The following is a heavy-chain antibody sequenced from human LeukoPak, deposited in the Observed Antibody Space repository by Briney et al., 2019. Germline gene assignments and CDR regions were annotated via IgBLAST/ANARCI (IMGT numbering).Heavy chain of an antibody. CDR1: GDAITSGDDY. J-gene: IGHJ4*02. D-gene: IGHD6-19*01. Sequence: SQTLSLTCSVSGDAITSGDDYWNWIRQSPGKGLQWIGYIFFTGSTYYNPSLGSRFTISLDAPKNQFSLRLNSVTAADTAVYYCARGDYAVLAGSPFDLWGRGTLVTVSS. V-gene: IGHV4-30-4*01. CDR3: ARGDYAVLAGSPFDL. CDR2: IFFTGST.